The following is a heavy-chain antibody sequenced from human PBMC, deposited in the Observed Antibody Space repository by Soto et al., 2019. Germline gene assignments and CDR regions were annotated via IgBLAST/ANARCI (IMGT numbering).Heavy chain of an antibody. Sequence: SVKVSCKASGGTFSSYAISWVRQAPGQGLEWMGGIIPIFGTANYAQKFQGRVTITADESTSTAYMELSSLRSEDTAVYYCARLMGIAVAGTSGNAFDIWGQGTMVTVSS. D-gene: IGHD6-19*01. CDR2: IIPIFGTA. CDR1: GGTFSSYA. J-gene: IGHJ3*02. CDR3: ARLMGIAVAGTSGNAFDI. V-gene: IGHV1-69*13.